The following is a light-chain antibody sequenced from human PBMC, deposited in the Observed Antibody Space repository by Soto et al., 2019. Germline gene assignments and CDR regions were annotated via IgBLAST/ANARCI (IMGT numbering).Light chain of an antibody. CDR2: DVT. CDR1: SSDVGGYNF. V-gene: IGLV2-14*01. CDR3: SSYTSNNAYV. J-gene: IGLJ1*01. Sequence: QSALTQPASVSGSPGQSITISCTGTSSDVGGYNFVSWYQQHPGKATKLIIYDVTHRPSGVSSRFSAFKSGNTASLTISWLQAEDEADYYCSSYTSNNAYVFGTGTKVTVL.